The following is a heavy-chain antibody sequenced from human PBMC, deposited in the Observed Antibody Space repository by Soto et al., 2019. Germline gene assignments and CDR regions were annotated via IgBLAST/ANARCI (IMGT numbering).Heavy chain of an antibody. CDR1: GGTFSSYT. CDR3: ARVVVGSRLSLDY. V-gene: IGHV1-69*01. CDR2: ISPIFGTP. Sequence: QVQLVQSGAEVKKPGSSVTVSCRASGGTFSSYTISWVRQAPGQGLEWMAGISPIFGTPIYAQKFQDRVTITAEDSTMTAYMEMNRLTSEDTAVYYCARVVVGSRLSLDYWGQGTLVTISS. D-gene: IGHD1-26*01. J-gene: IGHJ4*02.